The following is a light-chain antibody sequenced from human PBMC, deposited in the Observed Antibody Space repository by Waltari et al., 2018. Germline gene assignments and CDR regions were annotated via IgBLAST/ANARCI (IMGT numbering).Light chain of an antibody. V-gene: IGLV3-1*01. Sequence: SYELTPPPSVSVSPGQAATISCPGDDLVNKYTSWYQHKPGQSPVLVIYQDNKRLSGIPERFSGSNSGSTATLIISGTQPVDEADYYCQAWDSGTVVFGGGTKLTVL. CDR3: QAWDSGTVV. J-gene: IGLJ3*02. CDR2: QDN. CDR1: DLVNKY.